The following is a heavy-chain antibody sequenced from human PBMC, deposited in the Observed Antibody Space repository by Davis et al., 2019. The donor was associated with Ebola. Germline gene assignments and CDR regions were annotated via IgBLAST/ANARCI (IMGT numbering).Heavy chain of an antibody. CDR3: TTWLGYCSSTSCLG. V-gene: IGHV3-15*01. CDR1: GFTFSNAW. J-gene: IGHJ4*02. D-gene: IGHD2-2*01. CDR2: IKSKTDGGTT. Sequence: GESLKISCAASGFTFSNAWMSWVRQDPGKGLEWVGRIKSKTDGGTTDYAAPVKGRFTISRDDSKNTLYLQMNSLKTEDTAVYYCTTWLGYCSSTSCLGWGQGTLVTVSS.